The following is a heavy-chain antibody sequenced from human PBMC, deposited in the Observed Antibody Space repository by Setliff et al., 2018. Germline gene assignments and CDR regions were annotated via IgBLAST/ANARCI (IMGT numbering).Heavy chain of an antibody. D-gene: IGHD3-22*01. CDR3: ARQPEGGYYDSSGYYGMAPYYFDY. Sequence: SETLSLTCTVSGGSIGSSSYYWGWIRQPPGKGLEWIGSIYYSGSTYYNPSLKSRVTISVDTSKNQFSLKLSSVTAADTAVYYCARQPEGGYYDSSGYYGMAPYYFDYWGQGTLVTVSS. V-gene: IGHV4-39*01. J-gene: IGHJ4*02. CDR2: IYYSGST. CDR1: GGSIGSSSYY.